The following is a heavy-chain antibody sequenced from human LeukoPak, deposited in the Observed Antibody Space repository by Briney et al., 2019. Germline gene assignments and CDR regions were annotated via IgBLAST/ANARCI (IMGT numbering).Heavy chain of an antibody. Sequence: SETLSLTCTVSGGSISGYYWSWLRQPPGKGLEWIGYTYYSGSTNYNPSLKSRVTISVDTSKNQFSLKLSSLTAADTAVYYCARALYGDYYFDYWGQGTLVTVSS. CDR3: ARALYGDYYFDY. V-gene: IGHV4-59*01. J-gene: IGHJ4*02. CDR2: TYYSGST. D-gene: IGHD4-17*01. CDR1: GGSISGYY.